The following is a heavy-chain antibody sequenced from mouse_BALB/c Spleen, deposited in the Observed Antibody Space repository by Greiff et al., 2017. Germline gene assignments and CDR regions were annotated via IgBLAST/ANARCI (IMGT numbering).Heavy chain of an antibody. CDR1: GFTFSDYY. CDR2: ISDGGSYT. CDR3: ARGGLLLYYYAMDY. D-gene: IGHD2-3*01. J-gene: IGHJ4*01. V-gene: IGHV5-4*02. Sequence: DVKLVESGGGLVKPGGSLKLSCAASGFTFSDYYMYWVRQTPEKRLEWVATISDGGSYTYYPDSVKGRFTISRDNAKNNLYLQMSSLKSEDTAMYYCARGGLLLYYYAMDYWGQGTSVTVSS.